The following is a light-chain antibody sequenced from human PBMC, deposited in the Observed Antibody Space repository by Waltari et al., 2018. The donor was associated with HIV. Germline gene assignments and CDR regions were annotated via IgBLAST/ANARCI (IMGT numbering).Light chain of an antibody. Sequence: EKVMTQSPATLSVSPGERATLSCRASQTINKNLVWYQQKPGQAPQLLIYGSSTRAAGVPARFSGSGSGTEFTLTITSLQSEDLAIYYCQQYNNWPQTFGQGTKVEIK. J-gene: IGKJ2*01. CDR3: QQYNNWPQT. V-gene: IGKV3-15*01. CDR2: GSS. CDR1: QTINKN.